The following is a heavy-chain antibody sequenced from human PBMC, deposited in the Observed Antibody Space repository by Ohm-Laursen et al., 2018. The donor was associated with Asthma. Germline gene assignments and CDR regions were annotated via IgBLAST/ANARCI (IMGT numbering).Heavy chain of an antibody. D-gene: IGHD1-26*01. CDR2: GGSYYDGGLK. V-gene: IGHV3-30-3*01. CDR1: GFTFRSYA. CDR3: ARAHSGRWYALW. Sequence: SLRLSCAASGFTFRSYAMHWVRQAPGKGLEWVAGGGSYYDGGLKYYADSVNGRFTVSRDDSKNTLYLQMDSLRPEDTALYYCARAHSGRWYALWWGQGTLVTVSS. J-gene: IGHJ4*02.